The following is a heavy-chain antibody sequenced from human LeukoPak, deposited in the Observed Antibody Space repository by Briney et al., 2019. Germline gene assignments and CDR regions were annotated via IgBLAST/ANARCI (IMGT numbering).Heavy chain of an antibody. J-gene: IGHJ3*02. Sequence: GPTLVNPTQTLTLTCTFSGSSLSTSGMCVSWIRQPPGKALEWLALIDWDDDKYYSTSLKTRLTISKDTTKNQVVLTMTNMGPVDTATYYCARMSGELLQSFDIWGQGTMVTVSS. CDR1: GSSLSTSGMC. D-gene: IGHD1-26*01. CDR3: ARMSGELLQSFDI. CDR2: IDWDDDK. V-gene: IGHV2-70*01.